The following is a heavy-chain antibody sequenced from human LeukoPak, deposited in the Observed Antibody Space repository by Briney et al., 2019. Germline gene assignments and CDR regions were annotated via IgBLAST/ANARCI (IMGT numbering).Heavy chain of an antibody. CDR1: GFTFNIYT. J-gene: IGHJ3*02. CDR3: AREVDYYDSSGPLSRAFDI. CDR2: ISDNGGST. V-gene: IGHV3-21*01. Sequence: GGSLRLSCAASGFTFNIYTMSWVRQAPGKGLEWVSVISDNGGSTYYADSVKGRFTISRDNAKNSLYLQMNSLRAEDTAVYYCAREVDYYDSSGPLSRAFDIWGQGTMVTVSS. D-gene: IGHD3-22*01.